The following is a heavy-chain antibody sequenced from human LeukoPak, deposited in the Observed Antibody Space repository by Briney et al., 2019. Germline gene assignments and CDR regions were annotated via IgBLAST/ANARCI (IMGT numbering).Heavy chain of an antibody. V-gene: IGHV3-66*01. Sequence: GGSLRLSCAASGFTVSSNYMSWVRQAPGKGLEWVSVIYSGGSTYYADSVKGRFTISRDNAKNSLYLQMNSLRDEDTAVYYCASDVWSDAFDIWGQGTMVTVSS. D-gene: IGHD2-8*01. J-gene: IGHJ3*02. CDR3: ASDVWSDAFDI. CDR2: IYSGGST. CDR1: GFTVSSNY.